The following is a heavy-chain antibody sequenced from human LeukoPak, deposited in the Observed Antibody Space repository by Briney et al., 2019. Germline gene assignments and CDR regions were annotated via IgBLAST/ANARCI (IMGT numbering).Heavy chain of an antibody. CDR2: IKEDGSEK. D-gene: IGHD2-15*01. V-gene: IGHV3-7*01. CDR3: ARMFSGGSCFDY. CDR1: GFTFSSYS. Sequence: GGSLSLSCAASGFTFSSYSMNWVRQAPGKGLEWVANIKEDGSEKYYVDSVKGRFTISRDNAKNSLYLQMNSLRVEDTAVYYCARMFSGGSCFDYWGQGTLVTVSS. J-gene: IGHJ4*02.